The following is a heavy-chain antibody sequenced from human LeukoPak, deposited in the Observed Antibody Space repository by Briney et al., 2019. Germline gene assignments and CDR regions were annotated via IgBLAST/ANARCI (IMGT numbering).Heavy chain of an antibody. D-gene: IGHD5-24*01. CDR3: ARGFDGYPFGWWFDP. CDR1: GFTFSTYW. V-gene: IGHV3-74*01. J-gene: IGHJ5*02. CDR2: VSADGSTT. Sequence: QSGGSLRLSCVVSGFTFSTYWMHWVRQAPGKGLVWVSRVSADGSTTIYADSVKGRFTISRDNGINTAYLQMNSLRAEDTAVYYCARGFDGYPFGWWFDPWGQGTLVTVSS.